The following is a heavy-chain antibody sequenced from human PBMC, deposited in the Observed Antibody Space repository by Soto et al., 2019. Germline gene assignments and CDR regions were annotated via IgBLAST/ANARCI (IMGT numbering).Heavy chain of an antibody. CDR3: ARQGGRGHWFDP. D-gene: IGHD3-10*01. J-gene: IGHJ5*02. Sequence: PSETLSLTCAVSGGSISSSNWWSWVRQPPGKGLEWIGEIYHSGSTNYNPSLKSRVTISVDKSKNQFSLKLSSVTAADTAVYYFARQGGRGHWFDPWGQGTLVTVSA. CDR2: IYHSGST. V-gene: IGHV4-4*02. CDR1: GGSISSSNW.